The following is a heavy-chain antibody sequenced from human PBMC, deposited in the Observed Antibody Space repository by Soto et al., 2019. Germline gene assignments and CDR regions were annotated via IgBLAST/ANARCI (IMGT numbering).Heavy chain of an antibody. Sequence: SETLSLTCTVSGDSINTYTWTWIRQPPGKGLEWIGYIFSSGSTNYNPSLQSRLTMSVDTSKNLFSLKLNSVTAADTAVYYCARGDQELDFWGQGTLVTVSS. CDR3: ARGDQELDF. J-gene: IGHJ4*02. D-gene: IGHD1-26*01. CDR1: GDSINTYT. V-gene: IGHV4-59*01. CDR2: IFSSGST.